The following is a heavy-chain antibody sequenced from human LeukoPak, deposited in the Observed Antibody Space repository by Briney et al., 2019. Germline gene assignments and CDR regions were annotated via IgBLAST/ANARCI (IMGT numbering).Heavy chain of an antibody. D-gene: IGHD3-10*01. V-gene: IGHV1-2*02. CDR1: RYSFSGYY. Sequence: ASVKVSCKASRYSFSGYYVHWVRQAPGQGLEWMGWINPDSGGTNFAQKFQGRVTMTRDTSISTAYMELSRLTSDDTAVYYCARDAISRGIIDYWGQGTLVTVSS. CDR3: ARDAISRGIIDY. J-gene: IGHJ4*02. CDR2: INPDSGGT.